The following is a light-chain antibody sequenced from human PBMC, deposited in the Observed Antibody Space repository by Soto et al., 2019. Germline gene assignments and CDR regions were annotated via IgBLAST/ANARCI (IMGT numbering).Light chain of an antibody. CDR1: QSINSW. CDR2: DVS. Sequence: DIQMTQSPSTLSASIGDRVTVTCRASQSINSWLAWYQQKPGKAPKLLIYDVSILQSGVPSRFSCSGSETEFTLTISSLQPDDFATYYCQQYSSQSRTFGQGTTGDIK. V-gene: IGKV1-5*01. J-gene: IGKJ1*01. CDR3: QQYSSQSRT.